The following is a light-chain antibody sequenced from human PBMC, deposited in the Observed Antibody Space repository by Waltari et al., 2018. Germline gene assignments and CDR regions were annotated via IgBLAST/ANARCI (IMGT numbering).Light chain of an antibody. CDR2: GAS. CDR1: QSVSNNF. V-gene: IGKV3-20*01. CDR3: QQYDSIVLT. Sequence: EIVLTQSPGTLSLSPGARATLSCRASQSVSNNFLNWYQQKPGQAPRLLIYGASSRATGIPDRFSGSGSGTDFTLTISRLEPEDFAVYYCQQYDSIVLTFVGGTKVEI. J-gene: IGKJ4*01.